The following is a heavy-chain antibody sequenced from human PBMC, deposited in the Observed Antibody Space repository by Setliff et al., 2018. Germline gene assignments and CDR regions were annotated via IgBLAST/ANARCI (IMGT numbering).Heavy chain of an antibody. CDR3: ARQAIFGSDAFDI. J-gene: IGHJ3*02. V-gene: IGHV5-51*01. CDR1: GYSFTSHW. D-gene: IGHD3-3*01. CDR2: IYPDDSDT. Sequence: PGESLKISCKASGYSFTSHWIAWVRQMPGKGLEWMGIIYPDDSDTRCSPSFQGQVTISADKSISTAYLQWSSLKASDTAMYYCARQAIFGSDAFDIWGQGTMVTVSS.